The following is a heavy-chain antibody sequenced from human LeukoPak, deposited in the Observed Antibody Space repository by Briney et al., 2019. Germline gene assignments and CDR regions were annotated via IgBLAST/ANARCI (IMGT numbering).Heavy chain of an antibody. CDR1: RFTFSGNA. CDR2: IDASGVNT. CDR3: AKGSGSGWYGWFDP. J-gene: IGHJ5*02. V-gene: IGHV3-23*01. D-gene: IGHD6-19*01. Sequence: GGSLRLSCAASRFTFSGNAMYWVRQAPGKGLEWVSCIDASGVNTYYADSVKGRFTISRDNSRNTLYLQMNSLRAEDTAVYYCAKGSGSGWYGWFDPWGQGTLVTVSS.